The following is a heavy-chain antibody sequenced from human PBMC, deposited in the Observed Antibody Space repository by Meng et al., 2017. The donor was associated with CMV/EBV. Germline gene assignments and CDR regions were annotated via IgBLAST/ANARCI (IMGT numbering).Heavy chain of an antibody. CDR3: SRAIYCRSTSCHNWFDP. Sequence: SISSSSADRGWISQPAGEGLEWSGGIDYSVNPYYNRCLKRRVTISLYTSKNQFALQRGSVPAADTGVYYCSRAIYCRSTSCHNWFDPWGQGTLVTVSS. CDR1: SISSSSAD. V-gene: IGHV4-39*06. J-gene: IGHJ5*02. D-gene: IGHD2-2*01. CDR2: IDYSVNP.